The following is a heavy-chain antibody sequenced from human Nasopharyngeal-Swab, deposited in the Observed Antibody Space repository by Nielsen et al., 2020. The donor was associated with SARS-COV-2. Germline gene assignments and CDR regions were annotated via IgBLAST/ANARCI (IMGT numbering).Heavy chain of an antibody. V-gene: IGHV3-21*01. CDR3: ARGGQQPL. CDR1: GLTFSTYN. Sequence: GESLKISCAASGLTFSTYNMHWVRQAPGKGLEWVSSISGRTTYIYYADSMKGRFTISRDNAKNSLYLQMSSLRAEGTAIYYCARGGQQPLWGQGTLVTVSS. D-gene: IGHD6-13*01. CDR2: ISGRTTYI. J-gene: IGHJ4*02.